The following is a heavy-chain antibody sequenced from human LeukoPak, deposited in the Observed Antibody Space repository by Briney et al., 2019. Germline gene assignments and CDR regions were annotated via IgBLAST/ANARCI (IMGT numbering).Heavy chain of an antibody. CDR1: GFTFSGSA. D-gene: IGHD1-26*01. CDR2: IDKKDKGYATAT. CDR3: TRDSGTYNWLDP. V-gene: IGHV3-73*01. Sequence: GGSLKLSCAASGFTFSGSAIHWVRQSSGKGLEWVGQIDKKDKGYATATAYAASVKGRFTISRDDSINTAYLQMKSLKIEDTALYYCTRDSGTYNWLDPWGQGTLVTVSS. J-gene: IGHJ5*02.